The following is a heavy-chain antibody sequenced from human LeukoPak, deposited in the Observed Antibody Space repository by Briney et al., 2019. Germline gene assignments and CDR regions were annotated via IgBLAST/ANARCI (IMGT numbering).Heavy chain of an antibody. J-gene: IGHJ3*02. CDR3: ARGYCSSTNCYAGAFDI. CDR2: IKQDGSEK. Sequence: GGSLRLSCAASGFTFSSYGMHWVRQAPGKGLEWVANIKQDGSEKYYVDSVKGRFTISRDNAKNSLYLQMNSLRAEDTAVYYCARGYCSSTNCYAGAFDIWGQGTMVTVSS. CDR1: GFTFSSYG. D-gene: IGHD2-2*01. V-gene: IGHV3-7*04.